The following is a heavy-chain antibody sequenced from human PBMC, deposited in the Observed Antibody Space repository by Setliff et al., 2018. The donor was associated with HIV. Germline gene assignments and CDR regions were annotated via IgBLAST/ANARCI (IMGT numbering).Heavy chain of an antibody. V-gene: IGHV4-38-2*01. Sequence: PSETLSLTCAVSGYPIIEAYYWLWIRQSPTKGLEYIGIIFRGVTTYYNPSLRSRVALSMDTSKNQFSLRLSSVTAADTAIYYCARVSRLGDSYGYYYYYMDVWGKGTTVTVSS. CDR1: GYPIIEAYY. D-gene: IGHD3-10*01. CDR3: ARVSRLGDSYGYYYYYMDV. CDR2: IFRGVTT. J-gene: IGHJ6*03.